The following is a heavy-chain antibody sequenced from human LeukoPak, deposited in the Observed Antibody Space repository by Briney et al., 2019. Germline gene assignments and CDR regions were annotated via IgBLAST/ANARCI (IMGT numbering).Heavy chain of an antibody. CDR2: IRFDGSNK. J-gene: IGHJ4*02. CDR3: AKDRGSSWYTAFDY. Sequence: GGSLRLSCAASGFTFSSYGMHWVRQAPGKVLEWVAFIRFDGSNKYYADSVKGRFTMSRDNSKNTLFLQMNSLRAEDTAVYYCAKDRGSSWYTAFDYWGQGTLVTVSS. V-gene: IGHV3-30*02. D-gene: IGHD6-13*01. CDR1: GFTFSSYG.